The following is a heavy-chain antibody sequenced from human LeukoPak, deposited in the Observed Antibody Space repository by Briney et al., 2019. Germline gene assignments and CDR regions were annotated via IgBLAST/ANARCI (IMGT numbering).Heavy chain of an antibody. CDR1: GFTFSSYS. D-gene: IGHD6-19*01. J-gene: IGHJ4*02. CDR3: ARGGYDSKRYSSGWIIDY. Sequence: GGSLRLSCAASGFTFSSYSMNWVRQAPGKGLEWVSSISSSSSYIYYADSVKGRFTISRDNAKNSLYLQMNSLRAEDTAVYYCARGGYDSKRYSSGWIIDYWGQGTLVTVSS. CDR2: ISSSSSYI. V-gene: IGHV3-21*01.